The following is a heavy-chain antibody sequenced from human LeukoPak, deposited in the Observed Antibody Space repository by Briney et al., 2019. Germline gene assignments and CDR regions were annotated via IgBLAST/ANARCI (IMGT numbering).Heavy chain of an antibody. CDR2: IHYSGNT. CDR3: ARENNDYGGKKAFDY. Sequence: SQSASLTCAVSGGSSRSGDYFWTWIRQPPGKGLEWIGHIHYSGNTYYNPSLKSRVSISVDTSKNQFSLKLSSVTAADTAVYYCARENNDYGGKKAFDYWGNRNIVSVSS. CDR1: GGSSRSGDYF. D-gene: IGHD4-23*01. V-gene: IGHV4-30-4*01. J-gene: IGHJ4*03.